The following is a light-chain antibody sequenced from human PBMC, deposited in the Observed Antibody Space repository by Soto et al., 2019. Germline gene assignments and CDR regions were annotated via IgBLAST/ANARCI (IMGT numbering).Light chain of an antibody. CDR2: EVS. CDR1: SSDVGGSQY. J-gene: IGLJ2*01. CDR3: SSSAGTKRVL. V-gene: IGLV2-8*01. Sequence: QSVLTQPPSASGSPGQSVTISCTGTSSDVGGSQYVSWYQQHPDKAPKLMIFEVSARPSGVPDRFSGSRSGNTASLTVSGLQTGDEADYYCSSSAGTKRVLFGGGTKVTVL.